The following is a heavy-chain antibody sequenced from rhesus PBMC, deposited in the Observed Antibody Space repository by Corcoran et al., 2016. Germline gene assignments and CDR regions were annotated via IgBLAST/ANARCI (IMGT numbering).Heavy chain of an antibody. D-gene: IGHD1-14*01. CDR3: AREARTTRARRVDY. CDR2: IRGGSGST. Sequence: QVQLQESGPGLVKPSETLSLTCAVSGGSISSSNWWSWIRQPPGKGLEWIGYIRGGSGSTNYNPSLKSRVTISTDPSKNRFSLKLSSVTAADTAVYYCAREARTTRARRVDYWGQGVLVTVSS. CDR1: GGSISSSNW. J-gene: IGHJ4*01. V-gene: IGHV4-65*01.